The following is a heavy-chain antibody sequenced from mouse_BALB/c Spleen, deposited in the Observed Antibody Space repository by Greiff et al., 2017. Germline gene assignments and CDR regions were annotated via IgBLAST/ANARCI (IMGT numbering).Heavy chain of an antibody. Sequence: VQLQQSGAELVKPGASVKLSCKTSGYTFTSYWIQWVKQRPGQGLGWIGEIFPGTGTTYYNEKFKGKATLTIDTSSSTAYMQLSSLTSEDSAVYFCARSDYYGSSEPYAMDYWGQGTSVTVSS. CDR2: IFPGTGTT. D-gene: IGHD1-1*01. J-gene: IGHJ4*01. CDR3: ARSDYYGSSEPYAMDY. V-gene: IGHV1S132*01. CDR1: GYTFTSYW.